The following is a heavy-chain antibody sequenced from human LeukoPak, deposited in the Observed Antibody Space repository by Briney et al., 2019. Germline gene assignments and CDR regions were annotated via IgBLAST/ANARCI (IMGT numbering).Heavy chain of an antibody. V-gene: IGHV3-74*01. CDR2: INSDGSTT. Sequence: PGGSLRLSCAASRFTFSSYWMHWVRQAPGKGLVWVSRINSDGSTTNYADSVKGRFTISRDNAKNTLYLQMNSLRDEDTAVYYCVRGFDYWGQGTLVTVSS. J-gene: IGHJ4*02. CDR3: VRGFDY. CDR1: RFTFSSYW.